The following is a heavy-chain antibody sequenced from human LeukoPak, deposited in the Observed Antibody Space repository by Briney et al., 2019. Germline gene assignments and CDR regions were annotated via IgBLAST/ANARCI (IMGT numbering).Heavy chain of an antibody. Sequence: SETLSLTCTVSGVSISSYYWSWVRQPAGKGLEWIGRIYTSGSTNSNPSPKSRVTISVDKAKNQFSLKLSSVTAADTAVYYCAREEQHDFWSGRGYYYYYYMGVWGKGTTVTVSS. J-gene: IGHJ6*03. CDR2: IYTSGST. CDR3: AREEQHDFWSGRGYYYYYYMGV. CDR1: GVSISSYY. D-gene: IGHD3-3*01. V-gene: IGHV4-4*07.